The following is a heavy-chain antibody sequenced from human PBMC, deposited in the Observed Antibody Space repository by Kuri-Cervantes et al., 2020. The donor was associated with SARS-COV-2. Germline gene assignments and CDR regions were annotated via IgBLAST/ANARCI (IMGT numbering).Heavy chain of an antibody. V-gene: IGHV4-39*01. J-gene: IGHJ4*02. Sequence: SETLSLTCTVSGSSISSSNYYWGWIRPPPGQGLEWVGSIADSRTTSHNPYLKSRVTISLDTSKNQFSLRLTLVTAANAAEYYGAKHLGGDGDRGYDFWGQGTLVTVSS. CDR1: GSSISSSNYY. D-gene: IGHD2-21*02. CDR3: AKHLGGDGDRGYDF. CDR2: IADSRTT.